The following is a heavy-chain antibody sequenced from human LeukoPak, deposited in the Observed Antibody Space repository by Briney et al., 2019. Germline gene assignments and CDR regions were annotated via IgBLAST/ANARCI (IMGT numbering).Heavy chain of an antibody. CDR1: GFTLSSYW. CDR2: IKQDGSAK. V-gene: IGHV3-7*01. J-gene: IGHJ4*02. CDR3: ARGATFEY. Sequence: GGSLRLSCAASGFTLSSYWMSWVRQAPGKGLEWAANIKQDGSAKNYVDSVRGRFTISRDNAKNSLNLQMNSLRVEDTALYYCARGATFEYWGQGTLVTVSS. D-gene: IGHD5-24*01.